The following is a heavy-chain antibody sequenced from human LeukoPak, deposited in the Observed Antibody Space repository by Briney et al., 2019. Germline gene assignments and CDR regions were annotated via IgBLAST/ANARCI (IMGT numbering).Heavy chain of an antibody. D-gene: IGHD3-9*01. J-gene: IGHJ4*02. CDR1: GGHFSGYY. CDR3: ARGGILTGYGDY. Sequence: SQTLSLTCAVYGGHFSGYYWTWIRQPPGQGLEWIGGINQSGSTNYNPSLKTRVTISVDTSKNRFSLKLSSVTAADTAVYYCARGGILTGYGDYWGQGILVTVTS. CDR2: INQSGST. V-gene: IGHV4-34*01.